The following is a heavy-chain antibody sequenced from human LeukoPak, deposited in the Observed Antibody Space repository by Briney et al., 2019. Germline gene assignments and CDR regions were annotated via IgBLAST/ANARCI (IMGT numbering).Heavy chain of an antibody. J-gene: IGHJ6*03. CDR1: GFTFSSYG. Sequence: GGSLRLSCAASGFTFSSYGMHWVRQAPGKGLEWVANIKQDGSEKYYVDSVKGRFTISRDNAKNSLYLQMNSLRAEDTAVYYCARAPRVDYMDVWGKGTTVTVSS. CDR2: IKQDGSEK. V-gene: IGHV3-7*01. CDR3: ARAPRVDYMDV. D-gene: IGHD2-15*01.